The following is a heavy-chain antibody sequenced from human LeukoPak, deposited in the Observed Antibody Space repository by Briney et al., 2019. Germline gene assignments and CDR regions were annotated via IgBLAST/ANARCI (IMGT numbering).Heavy chain of an antibody. CDR3: ARDRKYYYHMDV. J-gene: IGHJ6*03. Sequence: PSQTLSLTCTVSGGSISSGSYYWSWIRQPAGKGLEWIGRIYTRGTTNYNPSLKSRVTISVDTSKNQFSLKLSSLTAADTAVYYCARDRKYYYHMDVWGKGTTVTVSS. V-gene: IGHV4-61*02. CDR1: GGSISSGSYY. CDR2: IYTRGTT. D-gene: IGHD1-14*01.